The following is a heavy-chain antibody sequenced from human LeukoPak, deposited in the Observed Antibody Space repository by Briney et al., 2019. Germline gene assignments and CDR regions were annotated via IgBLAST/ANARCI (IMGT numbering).Heavy chain of an antibody. J-gene: IGHJ4*02. CDR3: ARAPRYESSGYYPYYFDY. V-gene: IGHV3-21*01. CDR1: GFTFRSYE. Sequence: GGSLRLSCEDSGFTFRSYEMNWVRQAPGKGLQWVSSISSSGTYTHYTDSVKGRFSISRDNAKNSLHLQLNSLRAEDTAVYYCARAPRYESSGYYPYYFDYWGQGTLVTASS. CDR2: ISSSGTYT. D-gene: IGHD3-22*01.